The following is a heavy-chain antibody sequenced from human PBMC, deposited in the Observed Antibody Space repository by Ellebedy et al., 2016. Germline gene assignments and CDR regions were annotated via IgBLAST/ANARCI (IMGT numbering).Heavy chain of an antibody. V-gene: IGHV1-69*05. CDR1: GAAFNNFD. J-gene: IGHJ6*02. Sequence: SVKVSXKASGAAFNNFDVNWVRQAPGQGLEWMGGFLPLFGTSNSAQRFQGRVTFITDKSTSTAYMELSSLRSEDTAVYYCAREIVVIALNYYYYGMDVWGQGTTVTVSS. CDR3: AREIVVIALNYYYYGMDV. CDR2: FLPLFGTS. D-gene: IGHD2-21*01.